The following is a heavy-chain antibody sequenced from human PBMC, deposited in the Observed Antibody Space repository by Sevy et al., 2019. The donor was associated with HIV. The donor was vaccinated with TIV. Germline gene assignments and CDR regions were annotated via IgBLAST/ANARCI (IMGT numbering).Heavy chain of an antibody. CDR2: ISYSGST. CDR3: ARHRGADYEAWFDP. Sequence: SETLSLTCTVSGGSISSYYWSWFRQPPGKGLEWIGYISYSGSTNDNPSFRSRVTISIDTSKNQFFLKVTSVTAADTAVYYCARHRGADYEAWFDPWGRGTPVTVSS. J-gene: IGHJ5*02. V-gene: IGHV4-59*08. D-gene: IGHD4-17*01. CDR1: GGSISSYY.